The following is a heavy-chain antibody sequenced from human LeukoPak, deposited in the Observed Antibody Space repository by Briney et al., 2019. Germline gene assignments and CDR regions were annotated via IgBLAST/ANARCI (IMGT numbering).Heavy chain of an antibody. CDR2: IIPIFGTA. D-gene: IGHD2-2*01. CDR1: RGTFSSYA. J-gene: IGHJ5*02. CDR3: ARDARHRYCSSSSCYRGWRDP. V-gene: IGHV1-69*13. Sequence: SVKVSCKASRGTFSSYAISWVRQPPGQGLEWMGGIIPIFGTANYAQKFQGRVTITADESTSTAYMELSSLGSEDTAVYYCARDARHRYCSSSSCYRGWRDPGGQGTAITVSS.